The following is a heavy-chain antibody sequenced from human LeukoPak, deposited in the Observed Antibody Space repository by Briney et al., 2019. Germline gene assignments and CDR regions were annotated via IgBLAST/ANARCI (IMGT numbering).Heavy chain of an antibody. D-gene: IGHD6-13*01. J-gene: IGHJ4*02. CDR3: ARVPLAAAGGFDY. CDR2: IYYSGSS. Sequence: PSETLSLTCTVSGGSISTYYWSWIRQPPGKGLEWIGYIYYSGSSNYNPSLKSRVTIPVDTSKNQFSLKLSSVTAADTAMYYCARVPLAAAGGFDYWGQGTLVTVSA. V-gene: IGHV4-59*01. CDR1: GGSISTYY.